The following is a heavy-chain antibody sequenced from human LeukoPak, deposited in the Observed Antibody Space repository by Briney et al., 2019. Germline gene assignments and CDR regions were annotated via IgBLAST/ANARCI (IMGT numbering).Heavy chain of an antibody. D-gene: IGHD1-26*01. J-gene: IGHJ4*02. CDR2: IYSADSA. CDR3: AREVGGGATNYFDY. CDR1: GFTVSSNY. V-gene: IGHV3-53*01. Sequence: GGSLRLSCAASGFTVSSNYMSWVRQAPGKGLEWVSVIYSADSAYYADSVRGRFTISRDNSKNTLYLQMNSLRADDTAVYYCAREVGGGATNYFDYWGRGTLVTVSS.